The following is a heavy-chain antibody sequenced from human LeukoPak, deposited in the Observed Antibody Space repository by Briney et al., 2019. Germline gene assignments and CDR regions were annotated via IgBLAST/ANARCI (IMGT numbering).Heavy chain of an antibody. Sequence: GGSLRLSCAASGFTFSSYSMNWVRQAPGKGLEWVSSISSSSSYIYYADSVKGRFTISRDNAKNSLYLQMNSLRAEDTAVYYCARDSPPQLRLGELSFLRKSPKYGMDVWGQGTTVTVSS. J-gene: IGHJ6*02. CDR2: ISSSSSYI. CDR3: ARDSPPQLRLGELSFLRKSPKYGMDV. D-gene: IGHD3-16*02. CDR1: GFTFSSYS. V-gene: IGHV3-21*01.